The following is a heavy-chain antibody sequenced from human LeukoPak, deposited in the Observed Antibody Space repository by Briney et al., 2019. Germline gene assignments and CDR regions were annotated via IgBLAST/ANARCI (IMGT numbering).Heavy chain of an antibody. CDR3: ARPYYYDSSGYPRDDAFDI. J-gene: IGHJ3*02. D-gene: IGHD3-22*01. Sequence: SETLSLTCTVSGGSISSGDYYWSWIRQPPGKGLEWIGYIYYSGSTYYNPSLKSRVTISVDTSKNQFSLKLSSVTAADTAVYYCARPYYYDSSGYPRDDAFDIWGQGTMVTVSS. CDR1: GGSISSGDYY. CDR2: IYYSGST. V-gene: IGHV4-30-4*01.